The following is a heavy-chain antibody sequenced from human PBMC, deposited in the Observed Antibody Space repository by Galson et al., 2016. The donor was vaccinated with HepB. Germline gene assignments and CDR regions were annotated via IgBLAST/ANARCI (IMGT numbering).Heavy chain of an antibody. CDR2: ISWNSGAI. CDR3: AKDIGRGTSYYFYGMDV. J-gene: IGHJ6*04. D-gene: IGHD3/OR15-3a*01. V-gene: IGHV3-9*01. Sequence: LRLSCAASGFTLDNYAMHWVRQAPGKGLEWVSGISWNSGAIGYADSVKGRFTVSRDNAKNSLYLQMNSLRAEDTALYYCAKDIGRGTSYYFYGMDVWAKGPRSPSP. CDR1: GFTLDNYA.